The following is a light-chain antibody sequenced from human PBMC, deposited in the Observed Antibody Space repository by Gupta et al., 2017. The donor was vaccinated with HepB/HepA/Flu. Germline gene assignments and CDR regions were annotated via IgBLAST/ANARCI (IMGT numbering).Light chain of an antibody. CDR3: ASYTSGTTPL. CDR1: GRDIGGYNF. J-gene: IGLJ3*02. CDR2: DVN. V-gene: IGLV2-14*03. Sequence: QPALTQPASVSGHPGQSITISCTGAGRDIGGYNFVSWYQLLPDQAPKLILYDVNSRPSGVSDRFSGSESGYTASLTISGLQSDDEGIYFCASYTSGTTPLFGGGTRLTVL.